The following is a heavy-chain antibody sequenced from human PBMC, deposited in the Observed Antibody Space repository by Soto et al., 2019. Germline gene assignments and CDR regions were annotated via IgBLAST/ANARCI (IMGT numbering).Heavy chain of an antibody. Sequence: SETLSLTCTVSGYSIISDYYWGWIRQPPGNGLEWIGSFYHTGSTHYNPSLKSRVTISVDTSKNQFSLKLTSVTAEDTAVYFCARFTAYWGQGILVTVSS. J-gene: IGHJ4*02. CDR3: ARFTAY. D-gene: IGHD2-21*02. CDR1: GYSIISDYY. CDR2: FYHTGST. V-gene: IGHV4-38-2*02.